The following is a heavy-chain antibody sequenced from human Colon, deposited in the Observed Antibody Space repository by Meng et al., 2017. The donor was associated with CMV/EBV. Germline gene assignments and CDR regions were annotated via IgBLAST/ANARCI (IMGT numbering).Heavy chain of an antibody. Sequence: QVQLQQGGGRLLTPAETLSITGAAYGASISGYYWRWIRQPPGKGLEWIGEINHSGSTNYNPSLKSRVTISVDTSKNQFSLKLSSVTAADTAVYYCARGLYGSGRHQIDYWGQGTLVTVSS. CDR1: GASISGYY. CDR3: ARGLYGSGRHQIDY. CDR2: INHSGST. J-gene: IGHJ4*02. D-gene: IGHD3-10*01. V-gene: IGHV4-34*01.